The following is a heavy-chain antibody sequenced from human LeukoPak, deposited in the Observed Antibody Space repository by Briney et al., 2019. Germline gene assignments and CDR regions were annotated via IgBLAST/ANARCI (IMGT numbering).Heavy chain of an antibody. CDR1: GGSFSGYY. J-gene: IGHJ6*02. V-gene: IGHV4-59*08. D-gene: IGHD5-24*01. CDR2: IYNSGST. CDR3: ARHLWDGYNSYYYHGMDV. Sequence: SETLSLTCAVYGGSFSGYYWSWIRQPPGKGLEWIGYIYNSGSTNYNPSLKSRVTISVDTSKNQFSLKLSSVSAADTAVYYCARHLWDGYNSYYYHGMDVWGQGTTVTVSS.